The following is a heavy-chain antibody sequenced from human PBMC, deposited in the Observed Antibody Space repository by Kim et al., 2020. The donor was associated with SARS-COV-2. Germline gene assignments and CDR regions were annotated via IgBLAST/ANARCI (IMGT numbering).Heavy chain of an antibody. J-gene: IGHJ6*02. V-gene: IGHV4-34*01. D-gene: IGHD4-17*01. CDR3: ARGRGGTTVVTLGLGYYYYYGLDV. CDR1: GGSFSGYY. Sequence: SETLSHTCAVYGGSFSGYYWSWIRQPPGKGLEWIGEINHSGSTNYNPSLKSRVTISVDTSKNQFSLKLSSVTAADTAVYYCARGRGGTTVVTLGLGYYYYYGLDVWGQGTTVTGPS. CDR2: INHSGST.